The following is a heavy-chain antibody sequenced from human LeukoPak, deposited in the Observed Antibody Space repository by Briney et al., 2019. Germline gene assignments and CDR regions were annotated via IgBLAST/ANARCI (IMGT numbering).Heavy chain of an antibody. CDR1: GFTFSSYE. Sequence: GGSLRLSCAASGFTFSSYEMNWVRQAPGKGLEWVSYISSSGSTIYYADSVKGRFTISRDNSKNTLYLQMNSLRAEDTAVYYCAKDTNIVVVVAATGYMDVWGKGTTVTISS. D-gene: IGHD2-15*01. J-gene: IGHJ6*03. CDR3: AKDTNIVVVVAATGYMDV. V-gene: IGHV3-48*03. CDR2: ISSSGSTI.